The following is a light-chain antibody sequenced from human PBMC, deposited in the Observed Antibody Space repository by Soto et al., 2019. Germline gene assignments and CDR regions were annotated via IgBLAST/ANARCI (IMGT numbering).Light chain of an antibody. CDR2: WAS. CDR3: QQYYRTPPT. V-gene: IGKV4-1*01. Sequence: IVMTQSPDSLAVSLGDRATINCNSSQSVLYSSNNKNYLAWYQRKPGQSPKLLIYWASTRESGVPDRFSGSGSGTDFTLTISSLQAEDVAVYYCQQYYRTPPTFGQGTKVDIK. CDR1: QSVLYSSNNKNY. J-gene: IGKJ1*01.